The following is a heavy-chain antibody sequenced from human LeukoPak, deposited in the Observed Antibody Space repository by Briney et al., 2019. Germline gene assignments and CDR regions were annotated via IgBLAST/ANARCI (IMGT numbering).Heavy chain of an antibody. Sequence: GGSLRLSCAASGFTFSSYEMNWVRQAPGKGLVWVSRINRDGSSTSYADSVKGRFTISRDNAKNTLYLQMNSLRVEDTAVYYCARGGGYSYGSFDYWGQGTLVTVSS. CDR3: ARGGGYSYGSFDY. D-gene: IGHD5-18*01. J-gene: IGHJ4*02. CDR1: GFTFSSYE. V-gene: IGHV3-74*01. CDR2: INRDGSST.